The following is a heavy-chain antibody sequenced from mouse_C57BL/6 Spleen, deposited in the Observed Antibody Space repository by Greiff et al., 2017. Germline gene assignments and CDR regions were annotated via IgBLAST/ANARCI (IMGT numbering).Heavy chain of an antibody. CDR2: INPSTGGT. Sequence: VQLKESGPELVKPGASVKISCKASGYSFTGYYMNWVKQSPEKSLEWIGEINPSTGGTTYNQKFKAKATLTVDKSSSTAYMQLKSLTSGDSAVYYCARYGDYDGSAMDYWGQGTSVTVSS. J-gene: IGHJ4*01. D-gene: IGHD2-4*01. V-gene: IGHV1-42*01. CDR1: GYSFTGYY. CDR3: ARYGDYDGSAMDY.